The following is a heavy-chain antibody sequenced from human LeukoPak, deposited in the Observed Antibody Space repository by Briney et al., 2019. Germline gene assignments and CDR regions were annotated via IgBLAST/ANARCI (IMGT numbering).Heavy chain of an antibody. Sequence: GGSLRLSCAASGFTFSSYAMHWVRQAPGKGLEYVSAISSNGGSTYYANSVKGRFTISRDNSKNTLYLQMNSLRAEDTAVYYCAKAGSSGCNYWGQGTLVTVSS. CDR3: AKAGSSGCNY. V-gene: IGHV3-64*01. D-gene: IGHD6-19*01. CDR2: ISSNGGST. J-gene: IGHJ4*02. CDR1: GFTFSSYA.